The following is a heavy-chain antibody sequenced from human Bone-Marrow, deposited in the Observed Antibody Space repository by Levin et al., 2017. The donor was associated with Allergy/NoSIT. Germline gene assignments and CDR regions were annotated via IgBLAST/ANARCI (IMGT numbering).Heavy chain of an antibody. V-gene: IGHV3-30-3*01. CDR1: GFTFSSFA. CDR2: ISYDGSSQ. CDR3: VKGTTGMTPNWWFDL. J-gene: IGHJ2*01. Sequence: GGSLRLSCEASGFTFSSFAMHWVRQAPGKGLEWVAVISYDGSSQDYGDSVKGRFTVSRDNSRNTLDLRAASLRPEDTAVYYCVKGTTGMTPNWWFDLWGRGTLVTVSS. D-gene: IGHD1-1*01.